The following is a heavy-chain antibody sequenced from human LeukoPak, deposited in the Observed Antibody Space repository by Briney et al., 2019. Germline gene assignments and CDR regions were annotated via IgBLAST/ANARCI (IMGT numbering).Heavy chain of an antibody. V-gene: IGHV3-66*03. Sequence: QPGGSLRLSCTVSGFTVSSNSMSWVRQAPGKGLEWVSFIYSGSTHYSDSVKGRFTISRDNSKNTLYPQMNSLRAEDTAVYYCAKDPLFATVTTVPDAFDIWGQGTMVTVSS. CDR3: AKDPLFATVTTVPDAFDI. CDR1: GFTVSSNS. D-gene: IGHD4-17*01. CDR2: IYSGST. J-gene: IGHJ3*02.